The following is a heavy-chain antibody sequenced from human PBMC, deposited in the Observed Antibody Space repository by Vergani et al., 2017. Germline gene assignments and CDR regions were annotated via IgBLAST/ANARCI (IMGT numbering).Heavy chain of an antibody. D-gene: IGHD2-2*01. V-gene: IGHV3-23*01. J-gene: IGHJ6*02. CDR3: AKGVYCSSTSCYEGRGYYYGMGV. CDR1: GFTFSSYA. CDR2: ISGSGGNT. Sequence: EVQLLESGGGLVQPGGSLRLSCAASGFTFSSYAMSWVNQVPGKGLEWVSGISGSGGNTYYANSVKGRFTITRDNSKNTLYLQMNSLRADDTAVYYCAKGVYCSSTSCYEGRGYYYGMGVWGQGTTVTFSS.